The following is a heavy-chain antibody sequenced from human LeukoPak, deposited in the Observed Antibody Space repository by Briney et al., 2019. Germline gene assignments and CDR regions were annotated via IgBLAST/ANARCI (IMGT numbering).Heavy chain of an antibody. CDR1: GGSISSGSYY. D-gene: IGHD3-10*01. J-gene: IGHJ5*02. CDR3: ARVIYGSGNWFDP. V-gene: IGHV4-61*02. Sequence: PSETLSLTCTVSGGSISSGSYYWSWIRQPAGKGLEWIGRIYTSGSTNYNPSLKSRVTISVDTSKNQFSLKLSSVTAADTAVYYCARVIYGSGNWFDPWGQGTLVTVSS. CDR2: IYTSGST.